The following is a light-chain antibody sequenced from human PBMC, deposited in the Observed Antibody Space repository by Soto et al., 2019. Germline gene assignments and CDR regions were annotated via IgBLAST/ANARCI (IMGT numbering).Light chain of an antibody. CDR1: QSVTSY. Sequence: VLTQSPATLSLSPGERATLSCRASQSVTSYLAWYQQKPGQAPRLLIYDASNRATGIPARFSGSGSGTDFSLTVSSLEPEDFAVYYCQQRVFTFGPGTKVDIK. CDR3: QQRVFT. V-gene: IGKV3-11*01. CDR2: DAS. J-gene: IGKJ3*01.